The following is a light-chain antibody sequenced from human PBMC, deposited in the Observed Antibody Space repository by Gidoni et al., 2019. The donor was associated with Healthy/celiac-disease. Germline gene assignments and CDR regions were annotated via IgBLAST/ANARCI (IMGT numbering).Light chain of an antibody. CDR2: EVS. J-gene: IGLJ2*01. V-gene: IGLV2-14*01. Sequence: QSALTPPASVSGSPGQSIPIPCTGTSSDVGGYNYVSWYQQHPGKAPNLMIYEVSNRPSGVSNRFAGSKSGNTASLTISGLQAEDEADYYCSSYTSISTLVVFGGGTKLTVL. CDR3: SSYTSISTLVV. CDR1: SSDVGGYNY.